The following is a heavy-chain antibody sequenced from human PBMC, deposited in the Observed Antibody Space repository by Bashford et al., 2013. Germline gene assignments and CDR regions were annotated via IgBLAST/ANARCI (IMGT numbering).Heavy chain of an antibody. CDR1: GFSFSSDG. J-gene: IGHJ3*01. Sequence: GGSLRLSCAASGFSFSSDGMHWVRQAPGKGLEWVAVISSDGKNQYFADSVRGRFIISRDNYENTLFLQMDSLGPDDTALYYCARTKYDYWTNIDVWGQGTLVTVSS. D-gene: IGHD3-3*01. CDR3: ARTKYDYWTNIDV. V-gene: IGHV3-30*19. CDR2: ISSDGKNQ.